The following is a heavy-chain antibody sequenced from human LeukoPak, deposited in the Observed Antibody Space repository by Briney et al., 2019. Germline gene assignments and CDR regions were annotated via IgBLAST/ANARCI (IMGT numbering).Heavy chain of an antibody. CDR3: AKDRGVGVSNWFDP. J-gene: IGHJ5*02. Sequence: GGSLRLSCAASGFTFSNFAMSWVRQAPGKGLQWVSGLSSGGRSTFYTDSVKGRFTISRDNSKNTLYLQMNRLRADDTAVYYCAKDRGVGVSNWFDPWGQGTLVTVSS. V-gene: IGHV3-23*01. CDR1: GFTFSNFA. D-gene: IGHD3-10*01. CDR2: LSSGGRST.